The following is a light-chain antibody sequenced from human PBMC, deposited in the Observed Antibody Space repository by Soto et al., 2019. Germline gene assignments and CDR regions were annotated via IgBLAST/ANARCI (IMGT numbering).Light chain of an antibody. J-gene: IGKJ1*01. CDR2: GAS. CDR3: QQYNIWPRA. Sequence: EIVMTQSPATLSASPGERATLSCRASQSVSSNLAWYQQKPGQAPRLLIYGASTRATGLPARFSGSGSGTEFTLTISSLQSEDFAVYYCQQYNIWPRAFGQGTKVEVK. CDR1: QSVSSN. V-gene: IGKV3-15*01.